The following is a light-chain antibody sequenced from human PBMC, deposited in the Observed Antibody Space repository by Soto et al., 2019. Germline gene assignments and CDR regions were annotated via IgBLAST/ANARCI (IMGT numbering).Light chain of an antibody. V-gene: IGKV3-20*01. J-gene: IGKJ1*01. CDR3: QQYGTSPLT. Sequence: ESVLTQSPGTLSLSPGERATLCCRASQSVSSSYLAWYQQKPGQAPRLLIYGASSRATGIPDRFSGSGSGTDFTLTISRLEPEDFAVYYCQQYGTSPLTFGQGTKVDIK. CDR1: QSVSSSY. CDR2: GAS.